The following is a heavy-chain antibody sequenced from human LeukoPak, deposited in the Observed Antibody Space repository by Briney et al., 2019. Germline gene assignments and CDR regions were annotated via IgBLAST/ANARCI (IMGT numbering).Heavy chain of an antibody. V-gene: IGHV4-59*01. CDR1: GGSINSYY. CDR2: MYYSGGT. Sequence: PSETLSLTCTVSGGSINSYYWSWIRQPPGKGLEWMGHMYYSGGTNYNPSLKSRVTISVDTSKNQFSLKLSSVTAADTAVYYCTRRCKDAYTLYCFDYWGQGTLVTVSS. CDR3: TRRCKDAYTLYCFDY. D-gene: IGHD5-24*01. J-gene: IGHJ4*02.